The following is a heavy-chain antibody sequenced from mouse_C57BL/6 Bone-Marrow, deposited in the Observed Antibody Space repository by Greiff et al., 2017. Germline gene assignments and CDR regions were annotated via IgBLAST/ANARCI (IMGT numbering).Heavy chain of an antibody. Sequence: QVQLQQPGAELVKPGASVQLSCKASGYTFTSYWLHWVKQRPGQGLAWIGMLHPNGGSTNYNEKFKSKATLTVDKSSSAAYMQLSSLTSEDSAVEYWARRVYYDDDVPCVDGGGQGTTLTVSS. CDR3: ARRVYYDDDVPCVDG. D-gene: IGHD2-4*01. CDR1: GYTFTSYW. V-gene: IGHV1-64*01. CDR2: LHPNGGST. J-gene: IGHJ2*01.